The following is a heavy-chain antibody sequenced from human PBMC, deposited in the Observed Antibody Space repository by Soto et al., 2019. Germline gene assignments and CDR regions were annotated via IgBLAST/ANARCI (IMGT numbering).Heavy chain of an antibody. J-gene: IGHJ6*03. D-gene: IGHD3-3*01. Sequence: ASVTVSCQASGYTFTGYYMHWVRQAPGQGLEWMGWINPNSGGTNYAQKFQGWVTMTRDTSISTAYMELSRLRSDDTAVYYCARGPYYDFWSGFTYYMDVWGKGTTVTVSS. V-gene: IGHV1-2*04. CDR1: GYTFTGYY. CDR3: ARGPYYDFWSGFTYYMDV. CDR2: INPNSGGT.